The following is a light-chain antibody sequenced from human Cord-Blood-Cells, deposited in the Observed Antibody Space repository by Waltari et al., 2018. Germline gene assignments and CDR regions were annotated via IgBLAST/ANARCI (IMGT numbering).Light chain of an antibody. CDR3: CSYAGSSTDVV. J-gene: IGLJ2*01. CDR1: SSDVGSYNL. V-gene: IGLV2-23*01. Sequence: QSALTQPASVSGSPGQSITISCTGTSSDVGSYNLVSCYQQHPGKAPQLLIYEGSKRPSGVSNRFSGSKSGNTASLTISGLQAEDEADYYCCSYAGSSTDVVFGGGTKLTVL. CDR2: EGS.